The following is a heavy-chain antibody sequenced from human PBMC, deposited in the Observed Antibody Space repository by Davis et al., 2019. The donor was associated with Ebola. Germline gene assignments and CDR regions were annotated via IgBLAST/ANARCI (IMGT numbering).Heavy chain of an antibody. CDR2: MNPNSGNT. CDR1: GGTFRSDA. V-gene: IGHV1-8*01. J-gene: IGHJ4*02. D-gene: IGHD3-16*02. CDR3: AREIKRAVQGSFFEN. Sequence: ASVKVFCKASGGTFRSDAFSWVRQASGQGLEWMGWMNPNSGNTGYAQKFQGRVTMTRNTSINTAYMQLSSLRSEDSAVYYCAREIKRAVQGSFFENWGQGTLVTVSS.